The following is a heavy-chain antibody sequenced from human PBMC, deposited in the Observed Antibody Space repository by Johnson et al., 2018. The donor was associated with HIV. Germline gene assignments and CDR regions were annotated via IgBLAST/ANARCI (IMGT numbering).Heavy chain of an antibody. J-gene: IGHJ3*02. Sequence: LLVESGGGVVQPGVSLRLSCAASGFTFEDFAMHWVRQVPGKGLEWVSGINWNSDTIEYADSVRGRFTVSRDNAKNSLFLQMNSLRSENTALYSCAKDQVIIIVRYAFQIWGQGTMVTVSS. V-gene: IGHV3-9*01. CDR1: GFTFEDFA. CDR3: AKDQVIIIVRYAFQI. D-gene: IGHD3-10*01. CDR2: INWNSDTI.